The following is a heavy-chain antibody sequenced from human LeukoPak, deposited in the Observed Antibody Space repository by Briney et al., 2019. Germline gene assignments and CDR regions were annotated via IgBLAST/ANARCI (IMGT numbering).Heavy chain of an antibody. CDR2: INHSGST. J-gene: IGHJ6*02. V-gene: IGHV4-34*01. D-gene: IGHD2-2*01. Sequence: SETLSLTCAVYGGSFSGYYWSWIRQPPGKGLEWIGEINHSGSTNYSPSLKSRVTISVDTSKNQFSLKLSSVTAADTAVYYCARDRVIVVVPAVTYYYYYGMDVWGQGTTVTVSS. CDR1: GGSFSGYY. CDR3: ARDRVIVVVPAVTYYYYYGMDV.